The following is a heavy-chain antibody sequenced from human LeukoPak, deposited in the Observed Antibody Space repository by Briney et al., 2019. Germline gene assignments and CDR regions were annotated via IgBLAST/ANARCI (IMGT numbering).Heavy chain of an antibody. Sequence: GGSLRLSCAASGLRFSNYGMHWVRQAPGKGLEWVAFIRFDGSSKYFADSVKGPFIISRDNFQNTLILQMNNLKVEDTAVYYCAKVRVDTAMVDAFDIWGQGTRVVVSS. J-gene: IGHJ3*02. D-gene: IGHD5-18*01. CDR3: AKVRVDTAMVDAFDI. V-gene: IGHV3-30*02. CDR2: IRFDGSSK. CDR1: GLRFSNYG.